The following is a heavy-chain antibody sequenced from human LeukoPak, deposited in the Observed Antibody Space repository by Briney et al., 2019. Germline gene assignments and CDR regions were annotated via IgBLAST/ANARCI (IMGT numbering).Heavy chain of an antibody. Sequence: GESLKISCKGSGYSFTSYWISWVRQMPGKGLEWMGRIDPSDSYTNYSPSFQGHVTISADKSISTAYLQWSGLKASDTAMYYCATYYYDSSGYSDFDYWGQGTLVTVSS. CDR1: GYSFTSYW. CDR3: ATYYYDSSGYSDFDY. D-gene: IGHD3-22*01. V-gene: IGHV5-10-1*01. CDR2: IDPSDSYT. J-gene: IGHJ4*02.